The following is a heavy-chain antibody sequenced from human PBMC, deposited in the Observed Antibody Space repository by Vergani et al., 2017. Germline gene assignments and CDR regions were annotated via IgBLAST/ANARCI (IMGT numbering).Heavy chain of an antibody. CDR2: LNWNGGST. V-gene: IGHV3-20*04. CDR1: GFTFDDYG. D-gene: IGHD2-15*01. Sequence: EVQLVESGGGIVRPGGSLRLSCAASGFTFDDYGMTWVRQAPGKGLEWVSGLNWNGGSTGYAESVRGRFTISRDNSKNTLYLQMNSLRAEDTAVYYCAKDLACSGGSCYSGPPGAFDYWGQGTLVTVSS. J-gene: IGHJ4*02. CDR3: AKDLACSGGSCYSGPPGAFDY.